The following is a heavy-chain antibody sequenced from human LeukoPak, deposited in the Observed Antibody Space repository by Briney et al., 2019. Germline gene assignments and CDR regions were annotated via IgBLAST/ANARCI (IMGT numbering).Heavy chain of an antibody. CDR3: RRGLDY. D-gene: IGHD3-10*01. Sequence: GGSLRLSCAASGFTFSSYWTSWVRQAPGKGLEWVANIKQDGSEKYYVDSVKGRFTISRDNAKNSLYLQMNSLRAEDTAVHYCRRGLDYWGQGTLVTVSS. CDR1: GFTFSSYW. J-gene: IGHJ4*02. CDR2: IKQDGSEK. V-gene: IGHV3-7*01.